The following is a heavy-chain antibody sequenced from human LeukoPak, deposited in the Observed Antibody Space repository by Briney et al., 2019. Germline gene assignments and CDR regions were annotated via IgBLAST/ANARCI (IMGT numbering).Heavy chain of an antibody. CDR1: GFTFSNYA. J-gene: IGHJ4*02. CDR2: ISGSGGTT. D-gene: IGHD1-26*01. V-gene: IGHV3-23*01. Sequence: GGSLRLSCAASGFTFSNYAMSWVRQAPGKGLEWVSKISGSGGTTNYADSVKGRFTISRDNSKNTLYLQMNSLRAEDTAVYYCARGGNGESYYTYWGQGTLVTVSS. CDR3: ARGGNGESYYTY.